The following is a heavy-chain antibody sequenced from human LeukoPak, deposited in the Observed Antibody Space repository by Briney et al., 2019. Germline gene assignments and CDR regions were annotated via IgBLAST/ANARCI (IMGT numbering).Heavy chain of an antibody. CDR1: GYSFTNYW. Sequence: GESLKISCKASGYSFTNYWIGWVRQMPGKGLEWMGIIYPGDSDTKYSPSFQGQVTISTDKSISTAYLQWSSLKASDTAMYYCAKRGGTGAPFYGMDVWGQGTTVTVSS. J-gene: IGHJ6*02. CDR3: AKRGGTGAPFYGMDV. V-gene: IGHV5-51*01. CDR2: IYPGDSDT. D-gene: IGHD1-14*01.